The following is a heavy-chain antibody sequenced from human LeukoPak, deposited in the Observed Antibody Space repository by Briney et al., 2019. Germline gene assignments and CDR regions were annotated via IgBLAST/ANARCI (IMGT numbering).Heavy chain of an antibody. CDR1: GFTFSSYA. D-gene: IGHD3-22*01. V-gene: IGHV3-23*01. CDR3: AKLYYYDSSGYRDY. Sequence: PGGSLRLSCAASGFTFSSYAMSWVRQAPGKGLEWVSAISGSGGSTYYADSVKGRFTISRDNSKNTLYLQMNSLRAEDTAVYYCAKLYYYDSSGYRDYWGQGTLVTVSS. CDR2: ISGSGGST. J-gene: IGHJ4*02.